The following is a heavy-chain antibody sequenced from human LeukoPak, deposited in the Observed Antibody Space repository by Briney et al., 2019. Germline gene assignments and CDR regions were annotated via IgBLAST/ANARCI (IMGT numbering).Heavy chain of an antibody. D-gene: IGHD5-12*01. CDR1: GYSISSGYY. CDR2: IYHSGST. CDR3: ARVPRGYSGYDDAFDI. V-gene: IGHV4-38-2*02. Sequence: SETLSLTCTVSGYSISSGYYWGWIRQPPGKGLERIGSIYHSGSTYYNPSLKSRVTISVDTSKNQFSLKLSSVTAADTAVYYCARVPRGYSGYDDAFDIWGQGTMVTVSS. J-gene: IGHJ3*02.